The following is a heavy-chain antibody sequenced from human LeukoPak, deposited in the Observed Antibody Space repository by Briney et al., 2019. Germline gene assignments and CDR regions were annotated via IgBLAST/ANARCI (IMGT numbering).Heavy chain of an antibody. D-gene: IGHD6-13*01. CDR1: GFTVSSNY. CDR3: AREVAAAGTEGVFDY. CDR2: ICSGGST. V-gene: IGHV3-53*01. Sequence: GGSLRLSCAASGFTVSSNYMSWVRQAPGKGLEWVSVICSGGSTYYADSVKGRFTISRDNSKNTLYLQMNSLRAEDTAVYYCAREVAAAGTEGVFDYWGQGTLVTVSS. J-gene: IGHJ4*02.